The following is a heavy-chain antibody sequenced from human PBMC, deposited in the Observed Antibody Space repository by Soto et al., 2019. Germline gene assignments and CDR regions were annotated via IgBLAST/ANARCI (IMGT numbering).Heavy chain of an antibody. J-gene: IGHJ4*02. CDR3: AADAGHYYGSGSYPY. D-gene: IGHD3-10*01. CDR1: GFTFTSSA. V-gene: IGHV1-58*02. CDR2: IVVGSGNT. Sequence: ASVKVSCKASGFTFTSSAMQWVRQARGQRLEWIGWIVVGSGNTNYAQKFQERVTITRDMSTSTAYMELSSLRSEDTAVYYCAADAGHYYGSGSYPYWGQGTLVTVSS.